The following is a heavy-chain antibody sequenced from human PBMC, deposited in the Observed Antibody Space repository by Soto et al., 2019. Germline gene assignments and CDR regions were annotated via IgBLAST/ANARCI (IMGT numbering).Heavy chain of an antibody. CDR2: MYHSGST. V-gene: IGHV4-38-2*01. CDR1: GYSISSGYY. CDR3: ARGTQDSNYVSRPYYFDY. Sequence: SETLSLTCAVSGYSISSGYYWGWIRQPPGKGLEWIGSMYHSGSTYYNPSLKSRVTISVDTSKNQFSLKLSSVTAADTAVYYCARGTQDSNYVSRPYYFDYWGQGTLVTVSS. J-gene: IGHJ4*02. D-gene: IGHD4-4*01.